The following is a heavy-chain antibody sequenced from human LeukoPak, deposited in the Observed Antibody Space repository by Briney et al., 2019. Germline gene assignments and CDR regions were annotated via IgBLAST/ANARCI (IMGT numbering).Heavy chain of an antibody. CDR1: GFTFSNAW. Sequence: SGGSLRLSCAASGFTFSNAWMSWVRQAPGKGLEWVSAISGSGGSTYYADSVKGRFTISRDNSKNTLYLQMNSLRAEDTAVYYCAKEYSSGRYEVDYWGQGTLVTVSS. D-gene: IGHD6-19*01. J-gene: IGHJ4*02. CDR2: ISGSGGST. V-gene: IGHV3-23*01. CDR3: AKEYSSGRYEVDY.